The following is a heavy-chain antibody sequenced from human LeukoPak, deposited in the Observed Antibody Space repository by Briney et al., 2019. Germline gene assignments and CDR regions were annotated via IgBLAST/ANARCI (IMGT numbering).Heavy chain of an antibody. D-gene: IGHD1-20*01. CDR1: GFTFSTTA. J-gene: IGHJ4*02. Sequence: GGSLRLSCAASGFTFSTTAVTWVRQAPGKGLEWVSGISNSGGSTDYADSVKGRFTISRDNSKNTLSLQMNSLRAEDTAVYYCAKDLNWPRSEYWGQGTLVTVSS. CDR2: ISNSGGST. V-gene: IGHV3-23*01. CDR3: AKDLNWPRSEY.